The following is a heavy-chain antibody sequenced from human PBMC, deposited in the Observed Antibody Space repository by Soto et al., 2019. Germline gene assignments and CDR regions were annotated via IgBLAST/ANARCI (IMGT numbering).Heavy chain of an antibody. CDR3: ARVSTAMVLYYYYGMDV. J-gene: IGHJ6*02. V-gene: IGHV4-61*01. CDR2: IYYSGST. D-gene: IGHD5-18*01. CDR1: GGSVSSGSYY. Sequence: SYTLSLTCTVSGGSVSSGSYYLSWIRQPPGKGLEWSGYIYYSGSTNYNPSLKSRVTIAVDTSKNQFSLKLSSVTAADTAVYYCARVSTAMVLYYYYGMDVWGQGSTVTV.